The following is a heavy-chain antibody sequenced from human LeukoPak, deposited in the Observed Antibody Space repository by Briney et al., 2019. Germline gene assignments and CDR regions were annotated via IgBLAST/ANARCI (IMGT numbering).Heavy chain of an antibody. CDR3: ARVLETYYYDSSGYSYFDY. Sequence: ASVKVSCKASGYTFTSYYMHWVRQAPGQGLEWMGIINPSGGSTSYAQKFQGRVTMTRDTSMSTVYMELSSLRSEDTAVYYCARVLETYYYDSSGYSYFDYWGQGTLVTVSS. D-gene: IGHD3-22*01. J-gene: IGHJ4*02. V-gene: IGHV1-46*01. CDR2: INPSGGST. CDR1: GYTFTSYY.